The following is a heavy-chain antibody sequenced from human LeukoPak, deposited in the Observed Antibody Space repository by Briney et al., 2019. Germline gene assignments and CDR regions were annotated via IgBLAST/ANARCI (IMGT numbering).Heavy chain of an antibody. J-gene: IGHJ3*02. D-gene: IGHD3-3*01. Sequence: GGSLRLSCAASGFTFDDYAMHWVRQAPGKGLEWVSAISWNSGSIGYADSVKGRFTISRDNAKNSLYLQMNSLRAEDMALYYCAKDRGDFWSDRGPNAFDIWGQGTMVTVSS. CDR2: ISWNSGSI. V-gene: IGHV3-9*03. CDR3: AKDRGDFWSDRGPNAFDI. CDR1: GFTFDDYA.